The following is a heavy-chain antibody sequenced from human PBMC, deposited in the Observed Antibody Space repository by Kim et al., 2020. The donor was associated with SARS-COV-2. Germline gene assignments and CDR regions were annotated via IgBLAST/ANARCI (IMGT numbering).Heavy chain of an antibody. V-gene: IGHV3-30*18. D-gene: IGHD3-22*01. J-gene: IGHJ4*01. Sequence: GRSLRLSCAASGFTFSSYGMHWVRQAPGKGLEWVAVISYDGSNKYYADSVKGRFTISRDNSKNTLYLQMNSLRAEDTAVYYCAKDLVYYYDSSGLFDYWG. CDR3: AKDLVYYYDSSGLFDY. CDR1: GFTFSSYG. CDR2: ISYDGSNK.